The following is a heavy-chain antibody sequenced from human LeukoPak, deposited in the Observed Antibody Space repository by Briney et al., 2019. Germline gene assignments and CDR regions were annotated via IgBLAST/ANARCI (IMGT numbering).Heavy chain of an antibody. CDR2: IYYSGST. J-gene: IGHJ4*02. Sequence: PSQTLSLTCTVSGGSISSGGYYWSWIRQHPGKGLEWIGYIYYSGSTYYNPSLKSRVTISVDTSKNQFSLKLSSVTAADTAVYYCAREKYYGYSFFDCWGQGTLVTVSS. V-gene: IGHV4-31*03. D-gene: IGHD3-10*01. CDR3: AREKYYGYSFFDC. CDR1: GGSISSGGYY.